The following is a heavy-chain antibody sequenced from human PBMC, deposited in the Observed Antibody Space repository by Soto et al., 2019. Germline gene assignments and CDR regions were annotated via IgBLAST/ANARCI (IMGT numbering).Heavy chain of an antibody. D-gene: IGHD2-15*01. CDR2: IWYDGSNE. Sequence: QVQLVESGGGVVQPGRSLRLSCAASGFTFSSYGMHWVRQAPGKGLEWVAIIWYDGSNEYYADSVKGRFTISRDNSKNTVYLQMNSLRAEDTAVYYCARDRRHCSGGRCFNWFDPWGQGTLVTVSS. V-gene: IGHV3-33*01. CDR3: ARDRRHCSGGRCFNWFDP. CDR1: GFTFSSYG. J-gene: IGHJ5*02.